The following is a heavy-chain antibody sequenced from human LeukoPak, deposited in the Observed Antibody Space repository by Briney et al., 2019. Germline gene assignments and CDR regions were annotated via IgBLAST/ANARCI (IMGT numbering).Heavy chain of an antibody. Sequence: SETLSLTCTVSGGXISSGGYYWSWIRQHPGKGLQWCGYIYYSGSTYYNPSLKSRVTISVDTSKNQFSLKLSSVTAADTAVYYCARSTDYYDSSGYPPSLHWGQGTLVTVSS. V-gene: IGHV4-31*03. CDR1: GGXISSGGYY. CDR2: IYYSGST. J-gene: IGHJ1*01. D-gene: IGHD3-22*01. CDR3: ARSTDYYDSSGYPPSLH.